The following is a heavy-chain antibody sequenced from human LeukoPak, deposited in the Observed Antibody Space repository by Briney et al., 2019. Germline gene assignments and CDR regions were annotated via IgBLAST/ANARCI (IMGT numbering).Heavy chain of an antibody. D-gene: IGHD5-24*01. CDR1: GYTFTSYD. CDR2: MNPNSGNT. J-gene: IGHJ6*03. Sequence: ASVKVSCKASGYTFTSYDINWVRQATGQGLEWMGWMNPNSGNTGYAQKFQGRVTMTRNTSLSTAYMELSSLRSEDTAVYYCAREGRWLQLGAPYYYYYYMDVWGKGTTVTVSS. CDR3: AREGRWLQLGAPYYYYYYMDV. V-gene: IGHV1-8*01.